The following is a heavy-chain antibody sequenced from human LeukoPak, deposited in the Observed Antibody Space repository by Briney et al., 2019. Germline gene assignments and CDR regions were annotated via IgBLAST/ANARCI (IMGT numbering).Heavy chain of an antibody. V-gene: IGHV3-64*01. Sequence: PGGSLRLSCAASGFTFSSYAMHWARQAPGKGLEYVSAISSNGGSTYYANSVKGRFTISRDNAKSTLYLQMNSLGAEDTAVYYCARAGYYRFDYWGQGTLVTVSS. CDR3: ARAGYYRFDY. CDR1: GFTFSSYA. CDR2: ISSNGGST. D-gene: IGHD4-11*01. J-gene: IGHJ4*02.